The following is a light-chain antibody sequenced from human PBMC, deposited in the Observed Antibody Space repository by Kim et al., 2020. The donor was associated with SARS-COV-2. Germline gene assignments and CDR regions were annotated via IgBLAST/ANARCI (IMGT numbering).Light chain of an antibody. CDR1: QSVRSS. V-gene: IGKV3-11*01. J-gene: IGKJ4*01. Sequence: EIVLTQSPGTLSLSPGERATLSCRASQSVRSSLAWYQQRPGQAPRLLIYDASNRATGIPARFSGSGSGTDFTLTISSLEPEDFAVYYCQQRSDWPQLTIGGGTKVDIK. CDR3: QQRSDWPQLT. CDR2: DAS.